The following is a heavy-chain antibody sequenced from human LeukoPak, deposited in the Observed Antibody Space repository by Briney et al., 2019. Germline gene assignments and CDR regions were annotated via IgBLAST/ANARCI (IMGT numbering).Heavy chain of an antibody. Sequence: SETLSLTCAVYGGSFSGYYWSWIRQPPGKGLEWIGEINHSGSTNYNPSLKSRVTISVDTSKNQFSLKLSSVTAADRAVYYCSSTSGWNNWFDPWGQGTLVTVSS. V-gene: IGHV4-34*01. CDR3: SSTSGWNNWFDP. D-gene: IGHD3-10*01. J-gene: IGHJ5*02. CDR2: INHSGST. CDR1: GGSFSGYY.